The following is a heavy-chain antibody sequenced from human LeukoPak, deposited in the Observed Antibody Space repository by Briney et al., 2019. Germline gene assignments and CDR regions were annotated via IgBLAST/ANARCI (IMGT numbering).Heavy chain of an antibody. V-gene: IGHV3-21*01. CDR2: ISDNSYWI. Sequence: QPGGSLRLSCAASGFTFSSYSMSWVRQAPGKGLEWVSSISDNSYWIYYAASVEGRFIISRDNAKNSLYLQMSSLRAEDTAVYYCANHLARGSTSCPPFDDWGQGTLVTVSS. CDR3: ANHLARGSTSCPPFDD. D-gene: IGHD2-2*01. J-gene: IGHJ4*02. CDR1: GFTFSSYS.